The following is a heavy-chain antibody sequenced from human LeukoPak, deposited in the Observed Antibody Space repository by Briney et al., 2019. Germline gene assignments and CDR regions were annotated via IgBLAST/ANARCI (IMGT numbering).Heavy chain of an antibody. J-gene: IGHJ4*02. V-gene: IGHV4-39*01. CDR2: IYYSGST. CDR3: AKGGASHYYGSASQDY. Sequence: SETLSLTCTVSGCSISSSSYYWGWIRQPPGKGLEWIGSIYYSGSTYYNPSLKSRATISVDTPKNQFSLKLSSVTAADTAVYYCAKGGASHYYGSASQDYWGQGTLVTVSS. CDR1: GCSISSSSYY. D-gene: IGHD3-10*01.